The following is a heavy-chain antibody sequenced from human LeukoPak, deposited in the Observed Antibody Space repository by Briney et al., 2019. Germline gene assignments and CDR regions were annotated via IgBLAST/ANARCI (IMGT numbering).Heavy chain of an antibody. D-gene: IGHD2-2*01. V-gene: IGHV3-48*04. Sequence: PGGSLRLSCAASGFTFSSYSMNWVRQAPGKGLEWVSYISSRSSTIYYADSVKGRFTISRDNAKNSLYLQMNSLRAEDTAVYYCARGAYIVVVPAATGAFDIWGQGTMVTVSS. J-gene: IGHJ3*02. CDR3: ARGAYIVVVPAATGAFDI. CDR2: ISSRSSTI. CDR1: GFTFSSYS.